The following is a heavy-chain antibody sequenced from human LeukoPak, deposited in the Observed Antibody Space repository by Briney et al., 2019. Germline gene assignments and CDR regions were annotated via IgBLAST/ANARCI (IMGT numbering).Heavy chain of an antibody. V-gene: IGHV4-34*01. CDR2: INHSGST. J-gene: IGHJ4*02. CDR3: ARGRGGATVTTESDY. CDR1: GGSFSGYY. Sequence: PSETLSLTRAVYGGSFSGYYWSWIRQPPGKGLEWIGEINHSGSTNYNPSLKSRVTISVDTSKNQFSLKLSSVTAADTAVYYCARGRGGATVTTESDYWGQGTLVTVSS. D-gene: IGHD4-17*01.